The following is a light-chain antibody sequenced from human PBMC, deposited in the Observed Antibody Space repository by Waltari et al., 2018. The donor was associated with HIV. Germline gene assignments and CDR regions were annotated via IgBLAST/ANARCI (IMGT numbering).Light chain of an antibody. CDR1: QSLLHSNGYNY. Sequence: DIVMTQSPLSLPVTPGEPASISCRSSQSLLHSNGYNYLDWYLQKPGQSPQILIYLGSNRASGVPDRFSGSGSGTDFTLKISRVEAEDVGVYYCMQARQTPPPFGGGTKVEIK. CDR3: MQARQTPPP. CDR2: LGS. J-gene: IGKJ4*01. V-gene: IGKV2-28*01.